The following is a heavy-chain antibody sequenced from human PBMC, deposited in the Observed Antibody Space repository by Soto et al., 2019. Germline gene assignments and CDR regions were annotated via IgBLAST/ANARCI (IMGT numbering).Heavy chain of an antibody. Sequence: PGESLKISCKGSGFSFTTYWIAWVRQMPGKGLEWMGIIYPGDSKTTYSPSFQGHVTISADKSISTAYLQWSSLKASDTAMYYCARLQAAAGDNDLTFDYWGQGTLVTVSS. CDR3: ARLQAAAGDNDLTFDY. CDR2: IYPGDSKT. V-gene: IGHV5-51*01. D-gene: IGHD6-13*01. CDR1: GFSFTTYW. J-gene: IGHJ4*02.